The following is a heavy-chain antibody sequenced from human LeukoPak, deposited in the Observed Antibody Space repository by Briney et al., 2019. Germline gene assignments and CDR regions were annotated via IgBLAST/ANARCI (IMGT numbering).Heavy chain of an antibody. CDR2: IYYSGST. J-gene: IGHJ4*02. V-gene: IGHV4-59*01. CDR3: ARGPHYTGSYGRYFDY. CDR1: GGSISSYY. Sequence: PSETLSLTCTVSGGSISSYYWSWIRQPPGKGLEWIGYIYYSGSTNYNPSLKSRVTISVDTSKNQFSLKLGSVTAADTAVYYCARGPHYTGSYGRYFDYWGQGTPVTVSS. D-gene: IGHD1-26*01.